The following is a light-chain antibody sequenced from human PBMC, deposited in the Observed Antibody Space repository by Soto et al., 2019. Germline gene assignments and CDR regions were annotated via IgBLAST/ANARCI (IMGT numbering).Light chain of an antibody. J-gene: IGKJ4*01. Sequence: DIQMTQSPASLSASVGDRVSITCRASENIRSNLNWYQQKPGKAPKLLIYAASRLQSGVPSRFSGSGFGADFTLTSIGLQPDDFASYFCQQSYGTLPFGGGTKVEIK. CDR1: ENIRSN. V-gene: IGKV1-39*01. CDR3: QQSYGTLP. CDR2: AAS.